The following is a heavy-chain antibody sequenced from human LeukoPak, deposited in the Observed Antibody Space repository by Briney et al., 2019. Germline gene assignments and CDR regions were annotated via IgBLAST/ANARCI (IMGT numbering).Heavy chain of an antibody. CDR3: ARERGGSYSAIDY. CDR1: GFTFSSYA. J-gene: IGHJ4*02. Sequence: GGSLRLSCAASGFTFSSYAMHWVRQAPGKGLEWVAVISYDGSNKYYADSVKGRFTISRDNSKNTLYLQMNSLRAEDTAVYYCARERGGSYSAIDYWGQGTLVTVSS. CDR2: ISYDGSNK. D-gene: IGHD2-15*01. V-gene: IGHV3-30*01.